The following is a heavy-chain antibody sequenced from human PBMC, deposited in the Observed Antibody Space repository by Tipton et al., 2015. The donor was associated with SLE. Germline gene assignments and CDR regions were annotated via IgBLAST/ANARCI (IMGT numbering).Heavy chain of an antibody. CDR1: GGSFSGYY. J-gene: IGHJ4*02. Sequence: LRLSCAVYGGSFSGYYWSWIRQPPGKGLEWIGEINHSGSTNYNPSLKSRVTISVDTSKNQFSLKLSSVTAADTAVYYCAREGDGYSSGWGQGTLVTVSS. D-gene: IGHD6-19*01. V-gene: IGHV4-34*01. CDR3: AREGDGYSSG. CDR2: INHSGST.